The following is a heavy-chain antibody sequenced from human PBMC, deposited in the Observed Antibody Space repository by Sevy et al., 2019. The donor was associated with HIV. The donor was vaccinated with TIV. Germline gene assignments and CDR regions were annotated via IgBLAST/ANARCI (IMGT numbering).Heavy chain of an antibody. CDR3: AEYFH. CDR1: GFTFSNYE. J-gene: IGHJ4*02. CDR2: ISSSGNTV. V-gene: IGHV3-48*03. Sequence: GGSLRLSCAASGFTFSNYEMNWLRQAPGKGLEWVSYISSSGNTVYYAEAVKGRFTISRDNAKNSLYLQMNSLRVEDTAVYYCAEYFHWGQGALVTVSS.